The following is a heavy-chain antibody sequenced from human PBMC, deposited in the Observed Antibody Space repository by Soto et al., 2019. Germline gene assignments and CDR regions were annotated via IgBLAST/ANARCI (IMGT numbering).Heavy chain of an antibody. V-gene: IGHV3-33*07. CDR1: GFSFSSYA. Sequence: PGGSLRLSCTASGFSFSSYAMYWFRQPPGKGLEWVAVIWYDGSNKYYADSVKGRFTISRDNSKNTLYLQMNSLRAEDTAAYYCATQGMTTAVLGLYYFDYWGQGTLVTVSS. CDR2: IWYDGSNK. D-gene: IGHD4-17*01. J-gene: IGHJ4*02. CDR3: ATQGMTTAVLGLYYFDY.